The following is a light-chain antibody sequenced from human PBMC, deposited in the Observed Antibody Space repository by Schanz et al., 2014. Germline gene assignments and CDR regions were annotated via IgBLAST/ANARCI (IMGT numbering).Light chain of an antibody. V-gene: IGKV3-15*01. CDR2: GAS. CDR1: QSVNSN. CDR3: QQYNNWPPAWT. J-gene: IGKJ1*01. Sequence: IVMTQSPATLSVSPGERASLSCRASQSVNSNLAWYQQKPGQAPRLLIYGASTRATGIPARFSGSGSGSGFTLTISSLQSEDFAVYYCQQYNNWPPAWTFGQGTKVEIK.